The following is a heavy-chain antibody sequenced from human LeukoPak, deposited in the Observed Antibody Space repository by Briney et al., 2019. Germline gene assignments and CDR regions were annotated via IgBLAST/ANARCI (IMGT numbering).Heavy chain of an antibody. V-gene: IGHV3-23*01. Sequence: GGSLRLSCAASGFTFTSIAMTWVRQAPGKGLEWVSTIRGTGDSAHYADSVKGRFIISRDKSKNMLYLQMNGLRAEDTAIYYCAKGQELDDGVFDSWGQGTLVTVSS. D-gene: IGHD1-1*01. CDR3: AKGQELDDGVFDS. J-gene: IGHJ4*02. CDR2: IRGTGDSA. CDR1: GFTFTSIA.